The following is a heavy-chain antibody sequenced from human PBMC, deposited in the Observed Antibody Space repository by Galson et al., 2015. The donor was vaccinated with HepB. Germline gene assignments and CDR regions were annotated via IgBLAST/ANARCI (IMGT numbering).Heavy chain of an antibody. D-gene: IGHD2-2*01. CDR1: GYTFTNYA. V-gene: IGHV1-3*01. CDR2: INGDNGNT. J-gene: IGHJ4*02. CDR3: ARGVWGYCISTNCYQGHGFDY. Sequence: SVKVSCKASGYTFTNYAIHWVRQAPGQRLEWMGWINGDNGNTKYLQKFHDRVTITRDTSASTAYMELRSLRSEDTAVYYCARGVWGYCISTNCYQGHGFDYWGQGALVTVSS.